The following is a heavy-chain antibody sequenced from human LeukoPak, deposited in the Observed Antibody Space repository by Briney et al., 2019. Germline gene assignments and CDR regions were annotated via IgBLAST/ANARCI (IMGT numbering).Heavy chain of an antibody. D-gene: IGHD3-3*01. CDR3: ARAYTGGFLEWLGGNWFDP. CDR2: IYYSGST. V-gene: IGHV4-59*01. Sequence: SETLSLTCTVSGGPISSYYWSWIRQPPGKGLEWIGYIYYSGSTNYNPSLKSRVTISVDTSKNQFSLKLSSVTAADTAVYYCARAYTGGFLEWLGGNWFDPWGQGTLVTVSS. J-gene: IGHJ5*02. CDR1: GGPISSYY.